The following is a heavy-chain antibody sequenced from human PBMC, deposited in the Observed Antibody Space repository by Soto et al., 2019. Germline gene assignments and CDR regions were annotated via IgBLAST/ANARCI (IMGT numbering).Heavy chain of an antibody. CDR1: GASISSNKHW. CDR3: ARGLRRDTLRFLERLSYGWFDP. CDR2: INHSGST. D-gene: IGHD3-3*01. V-gene: IGHV4-4*02. Sequence: PSETLSLTCVVTGASISSNKHWWTWVRQPPGKGLEWIGEINHSGSTNYNPSLKSRVTISVDTSKNQFSLKLSSVTAADTAVYYCARGLRRDTLRFLERLSYGWFDPWGQGTLVTVSS. J-gene: IGHJ5*02.